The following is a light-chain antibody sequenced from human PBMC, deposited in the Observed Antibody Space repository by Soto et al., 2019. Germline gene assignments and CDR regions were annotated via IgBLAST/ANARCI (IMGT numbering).Light chain of an antibody. CDR2: AAS. V-gene: IGKV1-39*01. J-gene: IGKJ4*01. CDR3: QQSYSTPLT. CDR1: QSINNL. Sequence: DVPMTQSPSSLSASVGDRVTITCRASQSINNLLHWYQQKPGKAPRLLIYAASTLQTGVPSRFSGSRSGTDFTLTISSLQPEDFATYYCQQSYSTPLTFGGGTKVDTK.